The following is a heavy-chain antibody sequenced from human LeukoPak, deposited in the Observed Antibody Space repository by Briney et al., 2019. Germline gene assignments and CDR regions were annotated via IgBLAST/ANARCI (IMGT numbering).Heavy chain of an antibody. Sequence: PSQTLSLTCTVSGGSISSGGYYWSWIRQPPGKGLEWIGYIYHSGSTYYNPSLKSRVTISVDRSKNQFSLKLSSVTAADTAVYYCAREVYDSNAFDIWGQGTMVTVSS. CDR1: GGSISSGGYY. CDR3: AREVYDSNAFDI. CDR2: IYHSGST. V-gene: IGHV4-30-2*01. J-gene: IGHJ3*02. D-gene: IGHD3-22*01.